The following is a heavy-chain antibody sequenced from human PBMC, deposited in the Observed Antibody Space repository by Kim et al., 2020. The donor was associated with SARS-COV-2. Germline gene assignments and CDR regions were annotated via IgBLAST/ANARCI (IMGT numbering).Heavy chain of an antibody. V-gene: IGHV3-48*02. CDR3: VRGRYFDS. CDR2: SGTI. J-gene: IGHJ4*01. D-gene: IGHD3-9*01. Sequence: SGTINYADSVKSRFTNSRDNAKNSLYLQMNSLKDDDTAFYYCVRGRYFDSWGQGTLVTVSS.